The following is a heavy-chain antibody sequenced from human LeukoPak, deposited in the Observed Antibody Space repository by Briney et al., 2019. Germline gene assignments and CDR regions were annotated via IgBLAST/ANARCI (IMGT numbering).Heavy chain of an antibody. CDR1: GFTFSSYA. CDR3: ARDFYDSSGYTGAFDI. D-gene: IGHD3-22*01. J-gene: IGHJ3*02. CDR2: IRGSGGST. Sequence: PGASLRLSCAASGFTFSSYAMSWVRQAPGKGLEWVSTIRGSGGSTYYADSVKGRFTISGDNSKNTLYLQMNSLRAEDTAVYCCARDFYDSSGYTGAFDIWGQGTMVTVSS. V-gene: IGHV3-23*01.